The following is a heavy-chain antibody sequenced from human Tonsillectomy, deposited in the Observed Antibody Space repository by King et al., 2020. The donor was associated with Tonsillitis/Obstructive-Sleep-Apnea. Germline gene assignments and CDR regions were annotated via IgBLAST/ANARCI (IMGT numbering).Heavy chain of an antibody. CDR1: GFTFSSYS. J-gene: IGHJ4*02. CDR3: ASASYGGWAYYFDY. Sequence: VQLVESGGGLVQPGGSLRLSCAASGFTFSSYSMNWVRQAPGKGLEWVSYISSSSSTIYYADSVKGRFTISRDNAKNSLYLQMNSLRDEDTAVYYCASASYGGWAYYFDYWGQGTLVTVSS. V-gene: IGHV3-48*02. CDR2: ISSSSSTI. D-gene: IGHD4-23*01.